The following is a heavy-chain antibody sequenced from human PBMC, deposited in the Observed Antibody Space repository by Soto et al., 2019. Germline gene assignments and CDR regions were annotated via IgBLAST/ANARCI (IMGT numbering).Heavy chain of an antibody. CDR2: INPNSGGT. J-gene: IGHJ4*02. V-gene: IGHV1-2*04. D-gene: IGHD3-9*01. Sequence: GASVKVSCKASGYTFTGYYMHWVRQAPGQGLEWMGWINPNSGGTNYAQKFQGWVTMTRDTSISTAYMELSRLRAEDTAVYYCAKNERYFDWLSDAVNDYWGQGTLVTVSS. CDR3: AKNERYFDWLSDAVNDY. CDR1: GYTFTGYY.